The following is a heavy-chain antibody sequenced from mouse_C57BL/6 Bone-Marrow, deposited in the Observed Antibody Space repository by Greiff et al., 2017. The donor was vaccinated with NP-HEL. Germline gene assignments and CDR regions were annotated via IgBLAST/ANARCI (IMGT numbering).Heavy chain of an antibody. D-gene: IGHD2-4*01. CDR3: ARSYYDTFFAY. CDR2: IYPGGGYT. J-gene: IGHJ3*01. CDR1: GYTFTNYW. V-gene: IGHV1-63*01. Sequence: QVQLQQSGAELVRPGTSVKMSCKASGYTFTNYWIGWAKQRPGHGLEWIGDIYPGGGYTNYNEKFKGKATLTADKSSSTAYMQFSSLTSEDSAIYYCARSYYDTFFAYWGQGTLVTVSA.